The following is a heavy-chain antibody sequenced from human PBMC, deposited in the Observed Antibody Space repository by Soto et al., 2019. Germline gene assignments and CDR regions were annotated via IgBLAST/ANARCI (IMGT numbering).Heavy chain of an antibody. V-gene: IGHV4-39*01. CDR1: GVSISNSSYY. CDR2: IYYSGIT. CDR3: ARHGSN. Sequence: QLQLQESGQGLVKPSETLSLTCTVSGVSISNSSYYWGWIRRPAGKGLEWIGTIYYSGITYYNPSLKSRVTISVYTSNNQFSLKLTSVTAADTAVYYCARHGSNWGQGTLVTVSS. J-gene: IGHJ4*02.